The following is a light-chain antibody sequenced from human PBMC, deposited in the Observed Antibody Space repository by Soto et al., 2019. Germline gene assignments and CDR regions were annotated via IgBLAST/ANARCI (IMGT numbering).Light chain of an antibody. CDR1: QSVSSSY. J-gene: IGKJ5*01. V-gene: IGKV3-20*01. CDR3: QQYGSSPIT. Sequence: EIVMTQSPATLSLSPGERATLSCGASQSVSSSYLVWHQQKPGQAPRLLIYGASTRATGIPDRFSGSGSGADFTLTISRLEPEDFALYYCQQYGSSPITFGQGTRLEIK. CDR2: GAS.